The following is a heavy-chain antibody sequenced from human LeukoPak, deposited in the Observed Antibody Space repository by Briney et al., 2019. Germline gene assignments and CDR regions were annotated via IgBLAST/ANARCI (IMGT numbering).Heavy chain of an antibody. J-gene: IGHJ4*02. CDR2: ISSSSSTI. V-gene: IGHV3-48*01. CDR3: AKARGEYSSSSFDY. CDR1: GFTFSSYS. Sequence: GGSLRLSCAASGFTFSSYSMNWVRQAPGKGLEWVSYISSSSSTIYYADSVKGRFTISRDNSKNTLYLQMNSLRAEDTAVYYCAKARGEYSSSSFDYWGQGTLVTVSS. D-gene: IGHD6-6*01.